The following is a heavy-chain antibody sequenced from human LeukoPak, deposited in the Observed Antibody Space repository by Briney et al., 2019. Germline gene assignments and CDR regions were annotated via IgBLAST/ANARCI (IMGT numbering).Heavy chain of an antibody. Sequence: GGSLRLSCAASEFSVGSNYMTWVRQAPGRGLEWVSLIYSGGSTYYADSVKGRFTISRDNSKNTLYLQMNSLRAEDTAVYYCARTTYSSSWYLLYYFDYWGQGTLVTVSS. CDR2: IYSGGST. V-gene: IGHV3-66*01. CDR1: EFSVGSNY. J-gene: IGHJ4*02. D-gene: IGHD6-13*01. CDR3: ARTTYSSSWYLLYYFDY.